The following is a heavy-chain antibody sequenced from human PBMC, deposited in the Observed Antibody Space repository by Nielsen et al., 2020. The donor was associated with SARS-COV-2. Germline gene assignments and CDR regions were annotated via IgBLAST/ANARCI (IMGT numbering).Heavy chain of an antibody. CDR2: IDWDDDK. V-gene: IGHV2-70*11. D-gene: IGHD6-13*01. CDR3: ARMQGTIAAAGIIYYYMDV. J-gene: IGHJ6*03. Sequence: WIRQPPGKALEWLARIDWDDDKYYSTSLKTRLTISKDTSKNQVVLTMTNMDPVDTATYYCARMQGTIAAAGIIYYYMDVWGKGTTVTDSS.